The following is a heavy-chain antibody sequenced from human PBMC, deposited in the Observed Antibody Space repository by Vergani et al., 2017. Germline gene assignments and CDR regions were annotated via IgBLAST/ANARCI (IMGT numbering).Heavy chain of an antibody. D-gene: IGHD2-2*01. CDR3: ASYCSSTSCPYYYYGMDV. J-gene: IGHJ6*02. CDR1: GGSFSGYY. V-gene: IGHV4-34*10. CDR2: INHSGST. Sequence: QVQLQESGPGLVKPSETLSLTCAVYGGSFSGYYWSWIRQPPGKGLEWIGEINHSGSTNYNPSLKSRVTISVDTSKNQFSLKLSSVTAADTAVYYCASYCSSTSCPYYYYGMDVWGQGTTVTVSS.